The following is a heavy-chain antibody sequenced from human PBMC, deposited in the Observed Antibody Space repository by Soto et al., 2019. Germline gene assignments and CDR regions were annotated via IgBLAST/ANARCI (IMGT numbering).Heavy chain of an antibody. D-gene: IGHD2-21*02. CDR2: IYYSGST. CDR1: GGSISSGGYY. Sequence: QVQLQESGPGLVKPSQTLSLTCTVSGGSISSGGYYWSWIRQHPGKGLEWIGYIYYSGSTYYNPSLKGRVTISVDTSKNQFSLKLSSVTAADTAVYYCARAPPCGGDCYYFDYWGQGTLVTVSS. V-gene: IGHV4-31*03. J-gene: IGHJ4*02. CDR3: ARAPPCGGDCYYFDY.